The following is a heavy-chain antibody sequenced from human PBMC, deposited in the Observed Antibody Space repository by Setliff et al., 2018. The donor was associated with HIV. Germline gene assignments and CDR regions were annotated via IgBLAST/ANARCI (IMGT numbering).Heavy chain of an antibody. J-gene: IGHJ5*02. CDR3: ARDRHYSGLGSYGP. Sequence: SETLSLTCTISGGSFGDYHWSWIRQPAGRGLEWIGRIFRSGTTDYKFSLKSRVTISIDTSRNQFSLRLTSVTAKDTAVYYCARDRHYSGLGSYGPWGPGTLVTVSS. D-gene: IGHD3-10*01. V-gene: IGHV4-4*07. CDR2: IFRSGTT. CDR1: GGSFGDYH.